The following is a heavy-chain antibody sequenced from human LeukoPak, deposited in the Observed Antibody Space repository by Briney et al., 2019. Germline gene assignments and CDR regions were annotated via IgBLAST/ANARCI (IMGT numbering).Heavy chain of an antibody. D-gene: IGHD5-18*01. V-gene: IGHV5-51*01. J-gene: IGHJ4*02. CDR1: GYSSTNYW. Sequence: GAYPKISCNGSGYSSTNYWIGWVRHMPAQGLEWMRMIYTGDSDTSYNPSFQGQVTISADKSNSTAFLQWSSLKALDTAMYYYARRGRERGYSHGEIYFNDWGQGTLVTVSS. CDR2: IYTGDSDT. CDR3: ARRGRERGYSHGEIYFND.